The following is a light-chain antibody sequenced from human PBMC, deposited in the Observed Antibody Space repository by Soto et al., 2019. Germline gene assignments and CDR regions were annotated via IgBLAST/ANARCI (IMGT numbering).Light chain of an antibody. CDR3: QQLKSFPLS. CDR2: AAS. Sequence: IQLTQSPSSLSASVGDRVTITCRASQGISSSLAWYQQQPGKAPKLLIYAASTLQSGVPSRFSGSGSGTDFTLTIISLQPEDFATYYCQQLKSFPLSFGGGTTVEIK. J-gene: IGKJ4*01. V-gene: IGKV1-9*01. CDR1: QGISSS.